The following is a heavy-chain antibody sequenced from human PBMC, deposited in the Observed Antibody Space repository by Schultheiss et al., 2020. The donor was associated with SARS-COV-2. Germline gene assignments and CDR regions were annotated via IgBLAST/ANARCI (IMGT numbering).Heavy chain of an antibody. CDR3: ARGRVRGVIFNWFDP. D-gene: IGHD3-10*01. CDR2: IYYSGST. Sequence: SETLSLTCAVSGDTISDYFWSWIRQPPGKGLEWIGYIYYSGSTNYNPSLKSRVTISVDTSKNQFSLKLSSVTAADTAVYYCARGRVRGVIFNWFDPWGQGTLVTVSS. J-gene: IGHJ5*02. V-gene: IGHV4-59*12. CDR1: GDTISDYF.